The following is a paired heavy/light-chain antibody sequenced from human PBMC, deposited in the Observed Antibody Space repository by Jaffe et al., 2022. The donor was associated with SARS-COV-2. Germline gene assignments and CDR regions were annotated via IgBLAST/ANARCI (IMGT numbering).Light chain of an antibody. CDR3: GTWDSTVSAGPV. CDR2: DNN. CDR1: SSNIGNNY. J-gene: IGLJ3*02. V-gene: IGLV1-51*01. Sequence: QSVLTQPPSVSAAPGQKVTISCSGSSSNIGNNYVFWYQQLPGTAPKLLIYDNNKRPSGIPDRFSGSKSGTSATLGITGLQTGDEADYYCGTWDSTVSAGPVFGGGTKLTV.
Heavy chain of an antibody. CDR1: GFTFSNYA. CDR3: TREYSAAWLGALDI. J-gene: IGHJ3*02. V-gene: IGHV3-30-3*01. Sequence: QVQLVESGGGVVQPGRSLRLSCVASGFTFSNYAMHWVRQAPGKGLEWVSDISYDGNNQYYADSVRGRFTISRDNSKNTLFLQMNSLRAEDAAVYYCTREYSAAWLGALDIWGQGTVVTVSS. CDR2: ISYDGNNQ. D-gene: IGHD5-12*01.